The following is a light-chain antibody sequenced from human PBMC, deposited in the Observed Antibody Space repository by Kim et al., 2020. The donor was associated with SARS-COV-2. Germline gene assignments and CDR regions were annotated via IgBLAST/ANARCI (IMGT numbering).Light chain of an antibody. Sequence: QSVLTQPPSVSGAPGQSVTISCTGSSSNIGAGFDVHWFQQLPGTAPKLLISGNSNRPSGVPDRFSGSKSDTSASLAITGLQPEDEADYYCQSYDSSLIGWVFGAGTQLTVL. V-gene: IGLV1-40*01. J-gene: IGLJ3*02. CDR2: GNS. CDR3: QSYDSSLIGWV. CDR1: SSNIGAGFD.